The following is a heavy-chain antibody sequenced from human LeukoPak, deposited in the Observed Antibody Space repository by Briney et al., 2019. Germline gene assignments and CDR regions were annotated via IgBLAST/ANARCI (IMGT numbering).Heavy chain of an antibody. J-gene: IGHJ6*02. D-gene: IGHD3-9*01. CDR2: VYRSGNT. CDR3: ARDDFEYSVHYGMDV. V-gene: IGHV4-4*07. Sequence: SETLSLTCSVSGGSISTYYWSWIRQPAGKGLEWIGRVYRSGNTNYNPSLQSRVTMSVDTSENQISLRLRSVIAADTAVYYCARDDFEYSVHYGMDVWGQGTAVTVPS. CDR1: GGSISTYY.